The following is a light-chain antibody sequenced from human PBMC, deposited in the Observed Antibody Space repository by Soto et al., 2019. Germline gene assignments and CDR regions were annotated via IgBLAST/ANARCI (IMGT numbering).Light chain of an antibody. CDR2: ENN. Sequence: QSVLTQPPSVSAAPGQKVTISCSGSSSNIGNKYVSWYQQLPGTAPKLHIYENNKRPSGIPDRFSGSKSGTSATLGITGLQTGDEADYYCGTWDNSLGAWVFGGGTKLTVL. J-gene: IGLJ3*02. V-gene: IGLV1-51*02. CDR3: GTWDNSLGAWV. CDR1: SSNIGNKY.